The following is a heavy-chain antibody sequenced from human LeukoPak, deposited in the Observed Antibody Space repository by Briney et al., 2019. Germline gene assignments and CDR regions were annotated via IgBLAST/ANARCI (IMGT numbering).Heavy chain of an antibody. CDR1: GFPFSSYA. J-gene: IGHJ4*02. CDR3: ASGTVGNYALDY. CDR2: ISGDGATT. V-gene: IGHV3-23*01. D-gene: IGHD1-7*01. Sequence: GGSLRLSCAASGFPFSSYAMTWVRQAPGKGLEWVSSISGDGATTYHADSVKGRFTISRDNAKNSLYLQVDSLRVEDTAVYFCASGTVGNYALDYWGQGTLVTVSS.